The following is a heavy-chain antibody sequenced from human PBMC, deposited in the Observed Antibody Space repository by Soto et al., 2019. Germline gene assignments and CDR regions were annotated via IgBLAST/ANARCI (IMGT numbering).Heavy chain of an antibody. CDR2: IVVGSGNT. CDR3: GAGECSGSCVYFDY. CDR1: GFTFTSSA. D-gene: IGHD1-26*01. V-gene: IGHV1-58*01. Sequence: ASVKVSCTASGFTFTSSAVQWVRQARGQRLEWIGWIVVGSGNTIYAQKFQERVTITRDMSTSTAYMELSSLRSEDTAVYYCGAGECSGSCVYFDYWGQGTLVTVSS. J-gene: IGHJ4*02.